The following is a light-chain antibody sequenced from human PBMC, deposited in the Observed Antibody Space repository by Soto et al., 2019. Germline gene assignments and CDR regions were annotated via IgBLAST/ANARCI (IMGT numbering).Light chain of an antibody. V-gene: IGLV4-69*01. CDR3: QTWGTGIHVV. CDR2: LNSDGSH. CDR1: SGHRRDA. Sequence: QSVLTQSPSASASLGASVKLTCTLSSGHRRDAIAWHQQQPEKGPRYLMKLNSDGSHSKGDGIPDRFSGSSSGAERYLTISSLQSEDEADYYCQTWGTGIHVVFGGGTKVTVL. J-gene: IGLJ2*01.